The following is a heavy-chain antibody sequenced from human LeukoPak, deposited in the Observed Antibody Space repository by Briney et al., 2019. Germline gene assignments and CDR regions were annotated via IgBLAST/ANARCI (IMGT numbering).Heavy chain of an antibody. V-gene: IGHV3-23*01. CDR3: AKGGRVGATSGPYYYYGMDV. D-gene: IGHD1-26*01. Sequence: PGGSLRLSCAASGFTFSSYAMSWVRQAPGKGLEWVSAISGSGGSTYYADSVKGRFTISRDNSKNTLYLQMNSLRAEDTAVYYCAKGGRVGATSGPYYYYGMDVWGQGTTVTVSS. J-gene: IGHJ6*02. CDR1: GFTFSSYA. CDR2: ISGSGGST.